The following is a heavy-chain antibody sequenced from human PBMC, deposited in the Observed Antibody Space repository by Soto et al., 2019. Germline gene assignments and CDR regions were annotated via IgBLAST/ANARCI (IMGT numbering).Heavy chain of an antibody. CDR3: AREFLVRGVIITNFGY. CDR1: GFTFISYA. CDR2: ISYDGSNK. D-gene: IGHD3-10*01. J-gene: IGHJ4*02. V-gene: IGHV3-30-3*01. Sequence: GGSLRLSCAASGFTFISYAMHWVLQAPCKGLEWVAAISYDGSNKYYADSVKGRFTISRDNSKNTLYLQMNSLRAEDTAVYYCAREFLVRGVIITNFGYWGQGTLVTVSS.